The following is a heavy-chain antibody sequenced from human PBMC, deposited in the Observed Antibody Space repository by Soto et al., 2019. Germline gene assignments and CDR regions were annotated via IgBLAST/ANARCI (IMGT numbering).Heavy chain of an antibody. D-gene: IGHD5-12*01. CDR3: ARLIVTTISPLFDY. CDR2: IYHSGST. Sequence: SETLSLTCAVSGGSISSSNWWRWVRQPPGEGLEWIGEIYHSGSTNYNPSLKSRVTISVDKSKNQFSLKLNSVTAADTAVYYCARLIVTTISPLFDYWGQGTLVTVSS. CDR1: GGSISSSNW. J-gene: IGHJ4*02. V-gene: IGHV4-4*02.